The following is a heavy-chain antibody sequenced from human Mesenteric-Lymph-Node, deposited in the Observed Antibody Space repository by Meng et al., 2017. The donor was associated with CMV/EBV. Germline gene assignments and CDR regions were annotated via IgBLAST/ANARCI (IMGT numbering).Heavy chain of an antibody. V-gene: IGHV1-2*02. CDR3: ARDGLGGYSYGFDY. D-gene: IGHD5-18*01. J-gene: IGHJ4*02. CDR2: INPNSGGT. Sequence: VSVKVSCKASGYTFTGYYMHWVRQAPGQGLEWMGWINPNSGGTNYAQKFQGRVTMTRDTSISTAYMELSRLRSDDTAVYYCARDGLGGYSYGFDYWGQGTLVTVSS. CDR1: GYTFTGYY.